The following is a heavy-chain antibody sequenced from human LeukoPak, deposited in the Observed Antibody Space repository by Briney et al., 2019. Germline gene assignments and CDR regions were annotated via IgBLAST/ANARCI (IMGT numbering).Heavy chain of an antibody. CDR3: VSFYETY. CDR2: INSDGSWT. V-gene: IGHV3-74*01. D-gene: IGHD2/OR15-2a*01. Sequence: AGGSLRLSCAASGNYWMHWVRQVPGKGLVWVSHINSDGSWTSYADSVKGRFTISKDNAKNTVCLQMNSLRAEDTAVYYCVSFYETYWGRGILVTVSS. J-gene: IGHJ4*02. CDR1: GNYW.